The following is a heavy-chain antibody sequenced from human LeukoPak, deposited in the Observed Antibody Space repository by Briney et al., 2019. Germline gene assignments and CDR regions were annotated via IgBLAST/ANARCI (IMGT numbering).Heavy chain of an antibody. J-gene: IGHJ5*02. D-gene: IGHD2-2*01. Sequence: SETLSLTCSVSGGXISSYYCSWIRQPPGKGLEWIGYIYYSGSTNYNPSLKSRVTISVDTSKNQFSLKLSSVTAADTAVYYCARRGRTCSSTSCYGHWFDPWGQGTLVTVSS. V-gene: IGHV4-59*01. CDR3: ARRGRTCSSTSCYGHWFDP. CDR1: GGXISSYY. CDR2: IYYSGST.